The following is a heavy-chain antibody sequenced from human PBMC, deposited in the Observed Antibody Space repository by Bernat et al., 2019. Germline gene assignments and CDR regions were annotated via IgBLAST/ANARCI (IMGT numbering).Heavy chain of an antibody. CDR2: IYYSGST. V-gene: IGHV4-30-4*01. Sequence: QVQLQESGPGLVKPSETLSLTCAVSGYSISSGDYYWSWIRQPPGKGLEWIGYIYYSGSTYYNPSLKSRVTISVDTSKNQFSLKLSSVTAADTAVYYCAREPMIAPGGGAFDIWGQGTMVTVSS. CDR3: AREPMIAPGGGAFDI. J-gene: IGHJ3*02. CDR1: GYSISSGDYY. D-gene: IGHD3-22*01.